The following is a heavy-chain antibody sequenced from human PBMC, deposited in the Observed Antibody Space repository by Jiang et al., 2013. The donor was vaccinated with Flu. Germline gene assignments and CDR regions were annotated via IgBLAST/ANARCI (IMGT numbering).Heavy chain of an antibody. D-gene: IGHD3-3*01. CDR3: ARDFVVFYDFWSGHQSLYGMDV. J-gene: IGHJ6*02. V-gene: IGHV1-2*06. Sequence: GYTFTDYYMHWVRQAPGQGLEWMGRINSKSGGTNYAQKFQGRVTMTRDTSISTAYMELSRLRSDDTAVYYCARDFVVFYDFWSGHQSLYGMDVWGQGTTVTVSS. CDR2: INSKSGGT. CDR1: GYTFTDYY.